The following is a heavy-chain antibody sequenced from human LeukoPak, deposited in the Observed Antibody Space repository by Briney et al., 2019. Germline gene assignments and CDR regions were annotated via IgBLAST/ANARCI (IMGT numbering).Heavy chain of an antibody. CDR2: ISGSGGGT. V-gene: IGHV3-23*01. Sequence: GGSLRLSCAASGFTFSTYAMSWVRQAAGKGLEWVSLISGSGGGTYYADSVKGRFTISRDNSKNTLYLQLNSLRVEDTAVYYCAKPSKYCSGVSCYSEWYFDYWGQGTLVTVSS. J-gene: IGHJ4*02. CDR3: AKPSKYCSGVSCYSEWYFDY. D-gene: IGHD2-15*01. CDR1: GFTFSTYA.